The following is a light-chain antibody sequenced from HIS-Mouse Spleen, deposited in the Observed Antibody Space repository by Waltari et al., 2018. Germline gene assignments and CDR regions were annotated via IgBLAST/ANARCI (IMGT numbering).Light chain of an antibody. CDR3: QQRRNWPQLT. CDR2: DES. Sequence: EIVLTESPATLSLSPVDRATLPCRASQSVSSYLPWYQQEPGQAPRLLIYDESNSATGIPARFSGRGSGTDFTLTISSLEPEDFAVYYCQQRRNWPQLTFGGGTKVEIK. J-gene: IGKJ4*01. CDR1: QSVSSY. V-gene: IGKV3-11*01.